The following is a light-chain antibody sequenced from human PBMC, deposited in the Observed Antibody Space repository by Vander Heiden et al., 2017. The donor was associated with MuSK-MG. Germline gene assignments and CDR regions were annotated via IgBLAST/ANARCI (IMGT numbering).Light chain of an antibody. CDR1: QSVSSSY. CDR3: QQYGSSPPHT. J-gene: IGKJ4*01. V-gene: IGKV3-20*01. Sequence: EIVLTQSPGTLSLSPGERATLSCRASQSVSSSYLAWYQQKPGQAPRLLIYGASSRATGIPDRFSGSGSGTDFTLTISRLEPEDIAVYYCQQYGSSPPHTFGGGTKVEIK. CDR2: GAS.